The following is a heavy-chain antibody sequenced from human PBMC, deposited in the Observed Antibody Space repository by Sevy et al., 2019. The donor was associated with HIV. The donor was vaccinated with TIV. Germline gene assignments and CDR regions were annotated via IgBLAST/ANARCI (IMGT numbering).Heavy chain of an antibody. CDR1: GDSVSSGGYY. CDR2: HFYSRST. V-gene: IGHV4-61*08. D-gene: IGHD3-10*01. J-gene: IGHJ6*02. Sequence: SETLSLTCSVSGDSVSSGGYYWSWIRQPPGKGLEWIGYHFYSRSTTYNPSLKSRVTISVDTSMNQFSLKLTSVTAADTAVYFCAGAAPAYFYAMDVWGQGTTVTVSS. CDR3: AGAAPAYFYAMDV.